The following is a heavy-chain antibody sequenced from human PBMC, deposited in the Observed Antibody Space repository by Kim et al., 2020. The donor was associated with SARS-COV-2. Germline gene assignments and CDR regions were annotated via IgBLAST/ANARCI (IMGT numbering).Heavy chain of an antibody. CDR2: IIPILGIA. CDR3: ARDDLLSYAFCSGVFAFYM. D-gene: IGHD3-3*01. Sequence: SVKVSCKASGCTFSSYAINWLRQAPGQGLEWMGRIIPILGIANYSQKFQGRVTITADKSTSTAYMELSSLRSEDTAVYYCARDDLLSYAFCSGVFAFYM. CDR1: GCTFSSYA. V-gene: IGHV1-69*04. J-gene: IGHJ6*03.